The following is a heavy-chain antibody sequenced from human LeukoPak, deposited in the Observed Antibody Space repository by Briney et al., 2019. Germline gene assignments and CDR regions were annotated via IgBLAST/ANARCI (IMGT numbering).Heavy chain of an antibody. V-gene: IGHV4-59*01. D-gene: IGHD1-1*01. CDR2: IYYSGST. CDR3: AREGTTGWAF. Sequence: SETLSLTCTVSGGSISSYYWSWIRQPPGKGLEWIGYIYYSGSTKYNPSFNSRVTMSVDTSKNQISLKLSSVTAADTAVYFCAREGTTGWAFWSQGTLVTVSS. CDR1: GGSISSYY. J-gene: IGHJ4*02.